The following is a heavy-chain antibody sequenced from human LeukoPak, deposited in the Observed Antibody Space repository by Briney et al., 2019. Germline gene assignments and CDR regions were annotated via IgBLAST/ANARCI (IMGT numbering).Heavy chain of an antibody. CDR2: ISSDSANI. D-gene: IGHD2-15*01. V-gene: IGHV3-21*06. CDR3: ARDGSGSGDI. CDR1: GFTFSISG. J-gene: IGHJ4*02. Sequence: GGCLRLSCAPSGFTFSISGMNWVRQAPGKGLEWVSSISSDSANIYHTDSVKGRFTTSRDNAKNSVYLQMNSLTAEDTAVYYCARDGSGSGDIWGPGTLVTVSS.